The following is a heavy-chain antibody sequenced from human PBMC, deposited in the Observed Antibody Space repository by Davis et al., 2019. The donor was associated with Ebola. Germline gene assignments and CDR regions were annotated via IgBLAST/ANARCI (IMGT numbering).Heavy chain of an antibody. V-gene: IGHV3-48*02. J-gene: IGHJ2*01. CDR2: ISSGGTTV. CDR1: GFTFSSYS. Sequence: GESLKISCAASGFTFSSYSMTWVRQAPGKGLEWVSYISSGGTTVYYADSVKGRFTISRDNAKNSLFLQMNSLRDEDTAVYYCARDLPGGDWYFDLWGRGTLVTVSS. D-gene: IGHD1-14*01. CDR3: ARDLPGGDWYFDL.